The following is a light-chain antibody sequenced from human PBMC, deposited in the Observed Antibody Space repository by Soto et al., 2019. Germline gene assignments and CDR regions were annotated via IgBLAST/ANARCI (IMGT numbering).Light chain of an antibody. CDR3: GAWDSSLSAGV. CDR1: SSNIENNY. V-gene: IGLV1-51*01. Sequence: QSVLTQPPSVSAAPGQKVTVSCSGSSSNIENNYVSWYQQLPGTAPKLLIYDNNKRPSGIPDRFSGSKSGTSATLGITGLQTGDEADYYCGAWDSSLSAGVFGGGTKLTVL. J-gene: IGLJ3*02. CDR2: DNN.